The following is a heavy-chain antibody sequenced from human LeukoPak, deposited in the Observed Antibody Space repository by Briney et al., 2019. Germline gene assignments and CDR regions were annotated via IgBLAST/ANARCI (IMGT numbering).Heavy chain of an antibody. CDR2: ISSSSSYI. D-gene: IGHD6-13*01. Sequence: PGGSLRLSCAASGFTFSSYSMNWVRQAPGKGLEWFSSISSSSSYIYYADSVKGRFTISTDNAKNSLYLQMNSLSAEDTAVYYCARDLEHSSSWYVFQNYYYYYGMDVWGQGTTVTVSS. J-gene: IGHJ6*02. V-gene: IGHV3-21*01. CDR3: ARDLEHSSSWYVFQNYYYYYGMDV. CDR1: GFTFSSYS.